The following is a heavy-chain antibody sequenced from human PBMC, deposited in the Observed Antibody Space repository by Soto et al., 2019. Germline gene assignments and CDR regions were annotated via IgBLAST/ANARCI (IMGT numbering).Heavy chain of an antibody. J-gene: IGHJ3*02. D-gene: IGHD5-18*01. V-gene: IGHV4-34*01. CDR3: ARGLRTAMVIRWSDAFDI. Sequence: QVQLQQWGAGLLKPSETLSLTCAVYGGSFSGYYWSWIRQPPGKGLEWIGEINHSGSTNYNPSLKRRVTISVDMSKIQFSLKLSSVTAADTAVYYCARGLRTAMVIRWSDAFDIWGQGTMVTVSS. CDR2: INHSGST. CDR1: GGSFSGYY.